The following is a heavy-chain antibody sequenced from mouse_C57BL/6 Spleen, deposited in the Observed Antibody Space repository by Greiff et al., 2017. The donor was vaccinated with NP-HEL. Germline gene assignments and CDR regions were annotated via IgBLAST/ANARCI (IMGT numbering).Heavy chain of an antibody. Sequence: QVQLQQSGPELVKPGASVKISCKASGYTFTDYYINWVKQRPGQGLEWIGWIFPGSGSTYYNEKFKGKATLTVDQSSSTAYMLLSSLTSEDSAVYFCAREVDSSFAYWGQGTLVTVSA. CDR1: GYTFTDYY. CDR3: AREVDSSFAY. CDR2: IFPGSGST. V-gene: IGHV1-75*01. J-gene: IGHJ3*01. D-gene: IGHD3-2*01.